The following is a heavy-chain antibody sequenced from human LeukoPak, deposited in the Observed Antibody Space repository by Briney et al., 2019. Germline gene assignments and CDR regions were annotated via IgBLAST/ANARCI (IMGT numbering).Heavy chain of an antibody. V-gene: IGHV3-23*01. CDR1: GSTFSSYA. Sequence: GGSLRLSCAASGSTFSSYAMSWVRQAPGKGLEWVSAISGSGGSTYYADSVKGRFTISRDNSKNTLYLQMNSLRAEDTAVYYCAKDPDYYDANYFDYWGQGTLVTVSS. D-gene: IGHD3-22*01. CDR2: ISGSGGST. J-gene: IGHJ4*02. CDR3: AKDPDYYDANYFDY.